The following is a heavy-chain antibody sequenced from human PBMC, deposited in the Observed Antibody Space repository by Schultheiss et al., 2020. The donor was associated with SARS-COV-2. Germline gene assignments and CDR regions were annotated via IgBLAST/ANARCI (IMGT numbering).Heavy chain of an antibody. CDR2: INSDGSST. D-gene: IGHD6-13*01. J-gene: IGHJ4*02. CDR3: AKDEARAAAGALDY. CDR1: GFTFSSYA. V-gene: IGHV3-23*01. Sequence: GGSLRLSCAASGFTFSSYAMSWVRQAPGKGLEWVSRINSDGSSTRNADSVKGRFTISRDNAKKLLYLQMNSLRAEDTAVYYCAKDEARAAAGALDYWGQGTLVTVSS.